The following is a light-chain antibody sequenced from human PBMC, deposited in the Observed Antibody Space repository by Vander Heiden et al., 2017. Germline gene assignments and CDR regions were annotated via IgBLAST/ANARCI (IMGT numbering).Light chain of an antibody. CDR3: QQRSNWPPLT. Sequence: IVLTQSPATLSLSPGERATLSCRASQSVSSYLAWYQQKPGQAPRLLIYDASNRATGIPDFTLTISSLEPEDFAVYYCQQRSNWPPLTFGGGTKVEIK. CDR1: QSVSSY. V-gene: IGKV3-11*01. J-gene: IGKJ4*01. CDR2: DAS.